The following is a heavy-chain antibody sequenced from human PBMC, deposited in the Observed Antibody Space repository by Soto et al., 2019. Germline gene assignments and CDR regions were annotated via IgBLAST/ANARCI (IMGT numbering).Heavy chain of an antibody. J-gene: IGHJ6*03. CDR2: INHSGST. CDR3: ARVVGIFWFYYYMDV. Sequence: PSETLSLTCAVYGGSFSGYYWSWIRQPPGKGLEWIGEINHSGSTNYNPSLKSRVTISVDTSKNQFSLKLSSVTAADTAVYYCARVVGIFWFYYYMDVWGKGTTVTVSS. CDR1: GGSFSGYY. V-gene: IGHV4-34*01. D-gene: IGHD3-9*01.